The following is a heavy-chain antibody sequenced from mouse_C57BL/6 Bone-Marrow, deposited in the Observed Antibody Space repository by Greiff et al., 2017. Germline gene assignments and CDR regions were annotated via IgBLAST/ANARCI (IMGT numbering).Heavy chain of an antibody. V-gene: IGHV1-55*01. CDR3: ALTTVISPYFDY. Sequence: VQLQQSGAELVKPGASVKMSCKASGYTFTSYWITWVKQRPGQGLEWIGDIYPGSGSTNYNEKFKGKATLTVDTSSSTAYMQLSSLTSEDSAVYYCALTTVISPYFDYWVQGTTLTVS. J-gene: IGHJ2*01. CDR1: GYTFTSYW. CDR2: IYPGSGST. D-gene: IGHD1-1*01.